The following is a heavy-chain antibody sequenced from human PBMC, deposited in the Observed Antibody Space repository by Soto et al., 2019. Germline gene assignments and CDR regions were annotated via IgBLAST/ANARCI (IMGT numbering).Heavy chain of an antibody. Sequence: ASVKVSCKASGYTFTNFGISWVRQAPGQGLEWMGWISAYNGATNYAQKLQGRVTMTTDTSTSTAYMELRSLRYDDTAVYFCAREIGDRRLGPGGEGTGVPV. D-gene: IGHD3-10*01. V-gene: IGHV1-18*04. CDR2: ISAYNGAT. CDR3: AREIGDRRLGP. CDR1: GYTFTNFG. J-gene: IGHJ5*02.